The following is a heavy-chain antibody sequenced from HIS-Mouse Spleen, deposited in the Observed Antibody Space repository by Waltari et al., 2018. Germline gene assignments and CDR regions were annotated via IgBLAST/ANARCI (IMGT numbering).Heavy chain of an antibody. J-gene: IGHJ2*01. CDR1: GGPISSCSYY. CDR2: IYYSGST. CDR3: AREIPYSSSWYDWYFDL. V-gene: IGHV4-39*07. D-gene: IGHD6-13*01. Sequence: QLQLQESGPGLVKPSETLSLTCTGSGGPISSCSYYWGWIRQPPGKGLEWIGSIYYSGSTYYNPSLKSRVTISVDTSKNQFSLKLSSVTAADTAVYYCAREIPYSSSWYDWYFDLWGRGTLVTVSS.